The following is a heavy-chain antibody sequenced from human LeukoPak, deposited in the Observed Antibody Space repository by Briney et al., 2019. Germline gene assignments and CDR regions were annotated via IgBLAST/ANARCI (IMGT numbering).Heavy chain of an antibody. Sequence: GGSLRLSCAASGFTFSNYGMHWVRQAPGKGLERVAVIWYDGSNKYYADSVKGRFTISRDNSKNTLYLQMNSLRAEDTAVYYCAKDPGYGLYYFDYWGQGTLVTVSS. D-gene: IGHD5-18*01. CDR1: GFTFSNYG. J-gene: IGHJ4*02. CDR2: IWYDGSNK. V-gene: IGHV3-33*06. CDR3: AKDPGYGLYYFDY.